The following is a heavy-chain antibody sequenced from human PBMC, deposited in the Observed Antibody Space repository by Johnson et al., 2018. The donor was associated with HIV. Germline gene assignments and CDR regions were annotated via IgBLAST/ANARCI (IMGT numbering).Heavy chain of an antibody. CDR2: IYGGGST. J-gene: IGHJ3*02. D-gene: IGHD6-13*01. CDR3: ARDMRQAAADTEAFDI. V-gene: IGHV3-66*03. Sequence: VQLVESGGGLIQPGGSLRLSCAASGFTVSSNYMSWVRQAPGKGLEWVSVIYGGGSTFYADSVKGRFTISRDNSKNTLYLQMNSLRAEDTAVYYCARDMRQAAADTEAFDIWGQGTMVTVSS. CDR1: GFTVSSNY.